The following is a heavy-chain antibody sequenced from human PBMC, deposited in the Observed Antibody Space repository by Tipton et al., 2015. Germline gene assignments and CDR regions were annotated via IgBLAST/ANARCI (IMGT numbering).Heavy chain of an antibody. J-gene: IGHJ4*02. CDR3: ACQDYDSLTRDYQTVDY. V-gene: IGHV4-39*07. CDR1: GGSVSSGSYY. CDR2: ISHSGNT. Sequence: GSLRLSCTVSGGSVSSGSYYWGWIRQPPGKGLEWIGSISHSGNTYYNPSLKSRVTMSRDTSKNQFSLKLTSVTAADTAVYYCACQDYDSLTRDYQTVDYWGQGTLVTVSS. D-gene: IGHD3-9*01.